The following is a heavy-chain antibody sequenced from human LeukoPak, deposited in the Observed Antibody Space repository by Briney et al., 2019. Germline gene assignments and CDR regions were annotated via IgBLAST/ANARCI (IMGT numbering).Heavy chain of an antibody. D-gene: IGHD3-22*01. CDR2: MNPNSGNT. CDR3: ARVGRVTTIVVVLDAFDI. Sequence: GASVKVSCKASGYTFTSYDINWVRQATGQGLEWMGWMNPNSGNTGYAQKFQGRVTVTRNTSISTAYMELSSLRSEDTAVYYCARVGRVTTIVVVLDAFDIWGQGTMVTVSS. V-gene: IGHV1-8*01. CDR1: GYTFTSYD. J-gene: IGHJ3*02.